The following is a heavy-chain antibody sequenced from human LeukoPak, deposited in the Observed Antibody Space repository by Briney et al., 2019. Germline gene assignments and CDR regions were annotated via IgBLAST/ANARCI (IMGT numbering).Heavy chain of an antibody. V-gene: IGHV3-23*01. CDR1: GITLSNYG. CDR2: IRGSGGST. D-gene: IGHD3-22*01. Sequence: PGGSLRLSCAVSGITLSNYGMSWVRQAPGRGLEWVAGIRGSGGSTNYADSVKGRFTISSDNSKNTLYLHMSSLRAEDTAVYFCAKRGVVIRVILVGFHKEAYYFDSWGQGALVTVSS. J-gene: IGHJ4*02. CDR3: AKRGVVIRVILVGFHKEAYYFDS.